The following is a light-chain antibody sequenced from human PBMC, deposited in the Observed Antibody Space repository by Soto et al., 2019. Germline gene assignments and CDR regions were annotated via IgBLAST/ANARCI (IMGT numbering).Light chain of an antibody. CDR3: QRYNSYWT. V-gene: IGKV1-5*01. CDR1: QSISSW. Sequence: QMTQSPSTMSAEVGDRVNITCRASQSISSWLAWYQQKPGKAPKLLIYDASSLESGVPSRFSGSGSGTEFTLAIGGLQPDDFATYYCQRYNSYWTFGQRTKVDIK. J-gene: IGKJ1*01. CDR2: DAS.